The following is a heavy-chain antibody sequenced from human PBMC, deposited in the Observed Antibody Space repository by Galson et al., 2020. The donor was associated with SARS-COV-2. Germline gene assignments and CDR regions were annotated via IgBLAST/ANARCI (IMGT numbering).Heavy chain of an antibody. CDR2: ISWNSGSI. D-gene: IGHD6-13*01. J-gene: IGHJ4*02. V-gene: IGHV3-9*01. Sequence: GGSLRLSCAASGFTFDDYAMHWVRQAPGKGLEWVSGISWNSGSIGYADSVKGRFTISRDNAKNSLYLQMNSLRAEDTALYYCAKDRGDSSSWRHFDYWGQGTLVTVSS. CDR1: GFTFDDYA. CDR3: AKDRGDSSSWRHFDY.